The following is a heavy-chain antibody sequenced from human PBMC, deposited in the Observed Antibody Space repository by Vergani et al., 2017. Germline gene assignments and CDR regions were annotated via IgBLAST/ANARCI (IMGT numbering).Heavy chain of an antibody. D-gene: IGHD2-15*01. CDR1: GYTFTGYY. J-gene: IGHJ4*02. CDR3: ARLPGRVVAAKGVFDY. Sequence: QVQLVQSGAEVKKPGASVKVSCKASGYTFTGYYMHWVRQAPGQGLEWMGWINPNSGGTNYAQKFQGRVTMTRDTSISTAYMELSRLRSDDTAVYYCARLPGRVVAAKGVFDYWGQGTLVTVSS. V-gene: IGHV1-2*02. CDR2: INPNSGGT.